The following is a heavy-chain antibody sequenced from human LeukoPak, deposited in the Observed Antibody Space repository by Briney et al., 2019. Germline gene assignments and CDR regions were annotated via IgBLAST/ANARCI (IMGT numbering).Heavy chain of an antibody. V-gene: IGHV4-34*01. CDR3: ARAAAAGGYNWFDP. J-gene: IGHJ5*02. CDR1: GGSFSGYY. CDR2: INHSGST. D-gene: IGHD6-13*01. Sequence: SETLSLTCAVYGGSFSGYYWSWIRQPPGKGLEWIGEINHSGSTNYNPSLKSRVTISVDTSKNQFSLKLSSVTAADTAVYYCARAAAAGGYNWFDPWGQGTLVIVSS.